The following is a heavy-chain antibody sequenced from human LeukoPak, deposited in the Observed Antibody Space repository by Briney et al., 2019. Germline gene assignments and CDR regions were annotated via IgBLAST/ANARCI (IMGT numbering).Heavy chain of an antibody. D-gene: IGHD2-2*01. V-gene: IGHV1-18*01. Sequence: ASVKVSCKASGYTFTSYGISWVRQAPGQGLEWMGWISAYNGNTNHAQKLQGRVTMTTDTSTSTAYMELRSLRSDDTAVYYCARVGRVIPASDWFDPWGQGTLVTVSS. CDR1: GYTFTSYG. CDR2: ISAYNGNT. CDR3: ARVGRVIPASDWFDP. J-gene: IGHJ5*02.